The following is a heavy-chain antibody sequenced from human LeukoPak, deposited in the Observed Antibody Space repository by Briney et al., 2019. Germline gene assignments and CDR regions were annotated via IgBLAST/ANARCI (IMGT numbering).Heavy chain of an antibody. V-gene: IGHV3-49*04. J-gene: IGHJ4*02. D-gene: IGHD2-21*02. CDR3: PNSYCGGDCYSGGYFDY. Sequence: GGSLRLSCTGSGFTFGDYGMSWVRQAPGKGLEWVGFIRSKAYGGTTEYAASVKGRFTISRDDSKSIAYLQMNSLKTEDTAVYYCPNSYCGGDCYSGGYFDYWGQGTLVTVSS. CDR2: IRSKAYGGTT. CDR1: GFTFGDYG.